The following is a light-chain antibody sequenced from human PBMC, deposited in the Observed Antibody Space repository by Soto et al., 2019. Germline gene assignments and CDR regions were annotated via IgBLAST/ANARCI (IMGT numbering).Light chain of an antibody. J-gene: IGLJ1*01. V-gene: IGLV2-8*01. Sequence: QSALTQPPSASGSPGQSVTISCTGTKNDIGVYDFVSWYQHHPGKAPRLIIYEVVQRPSGVPDRFSGSKSGNTASLTVSGLQAEDEADYFCKSYAGSNTYVFGSGTKFTDL. CDR2: EVV. CDR1: KNDIGVYDF. CDR3: KSYAGSNTYV.